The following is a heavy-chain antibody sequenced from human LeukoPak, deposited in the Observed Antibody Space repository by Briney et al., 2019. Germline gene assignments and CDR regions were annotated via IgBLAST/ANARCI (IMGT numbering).Heavy chain of an antibody. Sequence: SETLSLTCTVSGGSISSSSYYWGWIRQPPGKGLEWIGSIYYSGSTYYNPSLKSRVTISVDRSKNQFSLKLSSVTAADTAVYYCARLEKYYYGSGETYYYYMDVWGKGTTVTVSS. CDR3: ARLEKYYYGSGETYYYYMDV. CDR1: GGSISSSSYY. CDR2: IYYSGST. J-gene: IGHJ6*03. D-gene: IGHD3-10*01. V-gene: IGHV4-39*07.